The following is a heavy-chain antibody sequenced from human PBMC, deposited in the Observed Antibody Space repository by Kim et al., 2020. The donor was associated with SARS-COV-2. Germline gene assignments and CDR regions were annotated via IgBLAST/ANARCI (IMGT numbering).Heavy chain of an antibody. CDR1: GYTFISYG. V-gene: IGHV1-18*01. J-gene: IGHJ6*02. D-gene: IGHD3-10*01. CDR3: ARSMSGQGVNYYYGMDV. CDR2: ISGHNGNT. Sequence: ASVKVSCKASGYTFISYGFSWVRQAPGQGLEWMGWISGHNGNTNYAQKLQGRVTMTTDTSTSTAYMELRSLRSDDTAVYYCARSMSGQGVNYYYGMDVWCQGTTVTVSS.